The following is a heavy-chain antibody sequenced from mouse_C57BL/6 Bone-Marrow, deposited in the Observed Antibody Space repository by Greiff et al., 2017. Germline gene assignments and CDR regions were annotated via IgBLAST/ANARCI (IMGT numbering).Heavy chain of an antibody. Sequence: DVQLVESGPGLVKPSQSLSLTCSVTGYSITSGYYWNWIRQFPGNKLEWMGYISYDGSNNYNPSLKNRISITRDTSKNQFFLKLNSVTTEDTATYYCARDRLGPFDYWGQGTTLTVSS. CDR3: ARDRLGPFDY. CDR2: ISYDGSN. J-gene: IGHJ2*01. D-gene: IGHD4-1*01. CDR1: GYSITSGYY. V-gene: IGHV3-6*01.